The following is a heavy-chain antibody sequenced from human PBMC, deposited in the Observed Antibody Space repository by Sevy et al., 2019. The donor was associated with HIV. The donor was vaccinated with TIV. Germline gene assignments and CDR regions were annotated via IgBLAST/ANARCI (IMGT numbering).Heavy chain of an antibody. D-gene: IGHD5-18*01. CDR2: ISGTGDYT. V-gene: IGHV3-23*01. CDR3: AKKMGGGSGMAFLVDY. CDR1: GFTLSSFA. Sequence: GGSLRLSCAASGFTLSSFAMGWVRQAPGKGLDWISVISGTGDYTYYADSVKGRFTISRDNSKNTRFLQMNSLRAEDTAIFYCAKKMGGGSGMAFLVDYWGQGTLVTVSS. J-gene: IGHJ4*02.